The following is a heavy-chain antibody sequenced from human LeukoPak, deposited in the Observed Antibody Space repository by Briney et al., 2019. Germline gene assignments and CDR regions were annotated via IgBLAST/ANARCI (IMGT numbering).Heavy chain of an antibody. CDR1: GYTFTGYY. D-gene: IGHD6-13*01. J-gene: IGHJ4*02. Sequence: ASVKVSCKASGYTFTGYYMHWVRQAPGQGLEWMGWINPNSGGTNYAQKFKGRVTMTRDTSISTAYMELSRLRSDDTAVYYCARGLKGSSWDEYYFDYWGQGTLVTVSS. CDR2: INPNSGGT. CDR3: ARGLKGSSWDEYYFDY. V-gene: IGHV1-2*02.